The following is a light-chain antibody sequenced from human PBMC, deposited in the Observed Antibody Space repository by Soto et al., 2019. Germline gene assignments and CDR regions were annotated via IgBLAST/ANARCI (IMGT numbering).Light chain of an antibody. V-gene: IGLV4-69*01. CDR2: LNSDGSH. CDR1: SGRSSYT. J-gene: IGLJ3*02. Sequence: QLVLTQSPSASASLGASVKLTCTLRSGRSSYTIAWHQQQPEKGPRYLMKLNSDGSHSNGDGIPDRFSGSSSGAERYLTISRLQSEDAADYYCQTWGTGTGVFGGGTKLTVL. CDR3: QTWGTGTGV.